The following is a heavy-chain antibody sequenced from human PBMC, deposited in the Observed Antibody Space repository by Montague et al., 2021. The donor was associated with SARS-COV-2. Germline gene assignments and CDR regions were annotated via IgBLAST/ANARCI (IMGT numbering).Heavy chain of an antibody. J-gene: IGHJ6*02. D-gene: IGHD3-10*01. CDR2: IYSGGST. CDR1: GFTVSSNY. CDR3: ARGGLGMVRGVIYYYGMDV. Sequence: LRLSCAASGFTVSSNYMSWVRQAPGKGLEWVSVIYSGGSTYYADSVKGRFTISRDNSKNTLYLQMNSLRAEDTAVYYCARGGLGMVRGVIYYYGMDVWGQGTTVTVSS. V-gene: IGHV3-66*01.